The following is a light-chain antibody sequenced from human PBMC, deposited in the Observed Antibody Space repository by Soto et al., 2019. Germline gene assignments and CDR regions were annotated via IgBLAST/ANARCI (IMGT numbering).Light chain of an antibody. J-gene: IGKJ2*01. CDR3: QQYGSSPMYT. CDR2: GSS. Sequence: EIVLTQSPGTLSLSPGERATLSCRASQIVSTTYLAWYQQKPGQAPRLLIYGSSRRAPGIPDRFSGSGSGTDFTLTISRLEPEDFAVYYCQQYGSSPMYTFGQGTKVESK. V-gene: IGKV3-20*01. CDR1: QIVSTTY.